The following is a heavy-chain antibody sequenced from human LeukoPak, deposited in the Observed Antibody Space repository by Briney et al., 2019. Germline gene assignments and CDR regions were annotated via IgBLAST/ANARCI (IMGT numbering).Heavy chain of an antibody. CDR3: ARASSGSYHY. V-gene: IGHV3-53*01. CDR2: IYPSGNI. Sequence: GGSLRLSCAASGFTFSNTYMSWVRQAPGKGLEWVSLIYPSGNIYYADSVKGRFTISRDNSKNTLFLQMNSLRAEDTAVYYCARASSGSYHYWGQGTLVTVSS. D-gene: IGHD1-26*01. CDR1: GFTFSNTY. J-gene: IGHJ4*02.